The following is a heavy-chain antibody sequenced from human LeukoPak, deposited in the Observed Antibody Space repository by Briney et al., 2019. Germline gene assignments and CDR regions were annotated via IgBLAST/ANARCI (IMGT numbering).Heavy chain of an antibody. D-gene: IGHD6-13*01. CDR3: ARSRSWYSGWFDP. V-gene: IGHV1-2*02. CDR1: GYTFTGYY. Sequence: ASVKVSCKASGYTFTGYYMHWVRQAPGQGLEWMGWINPNSGGTNYAQKFQGRVTMTRDTSISTAYMELSRLRSDDTAVYYCARSRSWYSGWFDPWGEGTLVTVSS. CDR2: INPNSGGT. J-gene: IGHJ5*02.